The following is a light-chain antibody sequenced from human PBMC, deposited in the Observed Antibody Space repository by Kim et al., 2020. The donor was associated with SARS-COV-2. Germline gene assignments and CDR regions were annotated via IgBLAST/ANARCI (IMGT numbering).Light chain of an antibody. Sequence: SPGEIATLSWRASQSVSSNLAWYQQKPGQAPRLLIDGASTRATGIPARFSGSESGTQFTLTISSLQSEDFAVYYCQQYNNWPPGCTFGQGTKLEIK. CDR2: GAS. CDR1: QSVSSN. V-gene: IGKV3-15*01. J-gene: IGKJ2*02. CDR3: QQYNNWPPGCT.